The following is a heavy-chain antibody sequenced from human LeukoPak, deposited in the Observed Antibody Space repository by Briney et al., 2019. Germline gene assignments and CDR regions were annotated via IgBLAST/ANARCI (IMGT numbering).Heavy chain of an antibody. J-gene: IGHJ5*02. D-gene: IGHD3-22*01. CDR2: IYQSGST. V-gene: IGHV4-30-2*01. CDR1: GDSISSGGFS. CDR3: AAANYYDSSGSYWGFSGFDP. Sequence: PSETLSLTCAVSGDSISSGGFSWSWIRQPPGKGLEWIGYIYQSGSTYYNPSLKSRVTISVDRSKNQFSLKLTSVTAADTAVYYCAAANYYDSSGSYWGFSGFDPWGQGTLVTVSS.